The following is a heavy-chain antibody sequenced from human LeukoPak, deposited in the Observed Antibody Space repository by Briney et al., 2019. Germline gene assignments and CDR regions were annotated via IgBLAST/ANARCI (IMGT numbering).Heavy chain of an antibody. V-gene: IGHV4-39*01. CDR3: ARPYGAAGLD. J-gene: IGHJ4*02. CDR2: IYYSGST. CDR1: GGSISSSSYY. D-gene: IGHD4-17*01. Sequence: SETLSLTCTVSGGSISSSSYYWGWIRQPPGKGLEWIGSIYYSGSTYYNPSLKSRVTISVDTSKNQFSLKLSSVTATDTAVYYCARPYGAAGLDWGQGTLVTVSS.